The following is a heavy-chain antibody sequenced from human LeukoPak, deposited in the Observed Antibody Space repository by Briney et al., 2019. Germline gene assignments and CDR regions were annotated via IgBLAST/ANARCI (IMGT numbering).Heavy chain of an antibody. Sequence: GRSLRLSCAASGFTFSSYGMHWVRQAPGKGLEWVAVISYDGSNKYYADSVKGRFTISRDNSKNTLYLQMNSLRAEDTAVYYCAKGGWDYIWGSLPPDVWGKGTTVTVSS. CDR1: GFTFSSYG. CDR3: AKGGWDYIWGSLPPDV. CDR2: ISYDGSNK. D-gene: IGHD3-16*01. J-gene: IGHJ6*04. V-gene: IGHV3-30*18.